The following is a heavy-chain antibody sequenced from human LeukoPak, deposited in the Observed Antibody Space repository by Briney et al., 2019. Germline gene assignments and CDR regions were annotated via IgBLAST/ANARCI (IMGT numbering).Heavy chain of an antibody. V-gene: IGHV3-11*01. CDR2: ISSSGSTI. Sequence: KPGGSLRLSCAASGFTFSDYYMSWIRQAPGKGLEWVSYISSSGSTIYYADSVKGRFTISRDNDKNSLYLQMNSLRAEDTAVYYCARVNDFWSGSQVWFDPWGQGTLVTVSS. CDR1: GFTFSDYY. J-gene: IGHJ5*02. D-gene: IGHD3-3*01. CDR3: ARVNDFWSGSQVWFDP.